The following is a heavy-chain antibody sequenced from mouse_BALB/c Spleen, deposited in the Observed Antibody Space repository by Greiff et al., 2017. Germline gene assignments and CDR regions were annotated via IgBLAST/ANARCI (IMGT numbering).Heavy chain of an antibody. J-gene: IGHJ4*01. CDR1: GYTFTEYI. V-gene: IGHV1-62-2*01. Sequence: VQLQESGAELVKPGASVKLSCKASGYTFTEYIIHWVKQRSGQGLEWIGWFYPGRGSIKYNEKFKDKATLTADKSSSTVYMELSRLTSEDSAVYFCARHGDYYGSSHYAMDYWGQGTSVTVSS. CDR2: FYPGRGSI. D-gene: IGHD1-1*01. CDR3: ARHGDYYGSSHYAMDY.